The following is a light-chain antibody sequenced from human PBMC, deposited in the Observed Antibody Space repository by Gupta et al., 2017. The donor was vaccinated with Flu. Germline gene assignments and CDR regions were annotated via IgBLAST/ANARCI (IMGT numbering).Light chain of an antibody. V-gene: IGKV3-20*01. CDR3: QQYSSVTRT. J-gene: IGKJ1*01. Sequence: EIVLTQSPGTLSLSPGERAALSCRASQGVSSSYLAWYQQRPGEAPRLLIYGASSRATGIPDRFSGSGYGTDFTLTISRLEPEDFAVYYCQQYSSVTRTFGQGTKVEIK. CDR2: GAS. CDR1: QGVSSSY.